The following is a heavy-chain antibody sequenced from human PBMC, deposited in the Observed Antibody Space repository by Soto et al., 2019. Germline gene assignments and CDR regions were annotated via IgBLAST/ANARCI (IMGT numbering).Heavy chain of an antibody. V-gene: IGHV3-23*01. CDR3: AKGLYYYDSSGYRLFDY. CDR1: GFTFSSYA. J-gene: IGHJ4*02. Sequence: GGSLRLSCAASGFTFSSYAMSWVRQAPGKGLEWVSTVSVSGGTTYYADSLKGRFTISRDNSKKTVYLQMNRLRADDTAIYYCAKGLYYYDSSGYRLFDYWGQGTLVTVSS. CDR2: VSVSGGTT. D-gene: IGHD3-22*01.